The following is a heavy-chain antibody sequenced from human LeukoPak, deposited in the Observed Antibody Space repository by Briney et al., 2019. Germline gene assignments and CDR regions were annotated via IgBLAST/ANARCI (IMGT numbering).Heavy chain of an antibody. CDR3: ARDRYTVVSWYFDL. Sequence: SETLSPTRTVSGGSISSGGYYWSWIRQHPGKGLEWIGYIYYSGSTYYNPSLKSRVTISVDTSKNQFSLKLSSVTAADTAVYYCARDRYTVVSWYFDLWGRGTLVTVSS. D-gene: IGHD4-23*01. CDR2: IYYSGST. V-gene: IGHV4-31*03. CDR1: GGSISSGGYY. J-gene: IGHJ2*01.